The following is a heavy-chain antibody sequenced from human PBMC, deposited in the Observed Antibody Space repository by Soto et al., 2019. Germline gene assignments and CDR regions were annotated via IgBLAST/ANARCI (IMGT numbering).Heavy chain of an antibody. V-gene: IGHV3-33*01. CDR2: IWYDGSNK. Sequence: QVQLVESGGGVVQPGRSLRLSCAASGFTFSSYGMHWVRQAPGKGLEWVAVIWYDGSNKYYADSVKGRFTISRDNSKNTLYLQMNSLRAEDTAVYYCARDSIGLRSRVYCSGXSCYSFLDYWGQGTLVTVSS. J-gene: IGHJ4*02. CDR1: GFTFSSYG. CDR3: ARDSIGLRSRVYCSGXSCYSFLDY. D-gene: IGHD2-15*01.